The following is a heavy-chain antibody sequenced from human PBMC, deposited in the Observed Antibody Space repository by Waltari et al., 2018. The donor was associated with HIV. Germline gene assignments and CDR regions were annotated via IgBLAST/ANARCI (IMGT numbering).Heavy chain of an antibody. CDR2: VYSSAITIFISWTT. Sequence: VQLQESGPRLVKPAETLSLTCNVSGTSMMTFYWSWIRQSQGSGPEWIGSVYSSAITIFISWTTIYNPSLTIRVTISLAMSKSQFSLRLRSVTAADTATYYCARGNCNRGSCFVLGFPFDMWGQGATVIVSS. J-gene: IGHJ3*02. CDR3: ARGNCNRGSCFVLGFPFDM. D-gene: IGHD3-16*01. CDR1: GTSMMTFY. V-gene: IGHV4-59*12.